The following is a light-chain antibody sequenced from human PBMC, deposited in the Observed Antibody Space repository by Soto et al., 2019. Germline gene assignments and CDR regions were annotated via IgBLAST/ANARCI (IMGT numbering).Light chain of an antibody. CDR3: QQRSNWRT. CDR1: QSISSC. Sequence: QSPATLSVSPGERATISCRASQSISSCLAWYQQKPGQAPRLLIYDASNMATGIPARFSGSGSGTDFTLTISSLEPEDFAVYYCQQRSNWRTFGGGTKVDIK. J-gene: IGKJ4*01. V-gene: IGKV3-11*01. CDR2: DAS.